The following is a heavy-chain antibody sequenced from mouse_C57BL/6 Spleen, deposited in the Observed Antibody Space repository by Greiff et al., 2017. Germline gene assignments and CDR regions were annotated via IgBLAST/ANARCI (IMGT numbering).Heavy chain of an antibody. Sequence: VKLVESGGGLVKPGGSLKLSCAASGFTFSSYTMSWVRQTPEKRLEWVATISGGGGNTYYPDSVKGRFTISRDNAKNTLYLQMSSLRSEDTALYYCARPMGSNYRYFDYWGQGTTLTVSS. CDR1: GFTFSSYT. V-gene: IGHV5-9*01. CDR3: ARPMGSNYRYFDY. J-gene: IGHJ2*01. CDR2: ISGGGGNT. D-gene: IGHD2-5*01.